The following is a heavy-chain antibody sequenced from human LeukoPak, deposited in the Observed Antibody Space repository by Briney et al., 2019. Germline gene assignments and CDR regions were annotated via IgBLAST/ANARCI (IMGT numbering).Heavy chain of an antibody. CDR3: ARGGRYCSGGSCYWRETPTYYYYGMDV. D-gene: IGHD2-15*01. J-gene: IGHJ6*04. V-gene: IGHV1-69*06. CDR2: IIPIFGTA. CDR1: GGTFSSYA. Sequence: ASVKVSCKASGGTFSSYAISWVRQAPGQGLEWMGGIIPIFGTANYAQKFQGRVTITADKSTSTAYMELSSLRSEDTAVYYCARGGRYCSGGSCYWRETPTYYYYGMDVWGKGTTVTVSS.